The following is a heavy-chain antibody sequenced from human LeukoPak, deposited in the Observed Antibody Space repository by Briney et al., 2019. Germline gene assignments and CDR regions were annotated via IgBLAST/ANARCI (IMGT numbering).Heavy chain of an antibody. Sequence: GGSLRLSCAASGFNIGSYWMTWVRQAPGRGLEWVANIKTDGSEKYYADPLKGRFTISRDNGKQSVYLDVNSLRAEDTAVYYCAIAYGMDVWGQGTAVTVSS. J-gene: IGHJ6*02. CDR1: GFNIGSYW. CDR3: AIAYGMDV. V-gene: IGHV3-7*01. CDR2: IKTDGSEK.